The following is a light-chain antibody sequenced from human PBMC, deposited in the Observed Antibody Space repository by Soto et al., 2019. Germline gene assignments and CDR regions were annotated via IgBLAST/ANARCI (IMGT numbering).Light chain of an antibody. V-gene: IGLV1-40*01. Sequence: QSVLTQPPSVSGAPGQRVTISCTGSSSNIGAGYDVHWYQQLPGTAPKLLIYGNSNRPSGVPDRFSGSKSGTSASLPITGLQAEDEADYYCQSYDSSLSGSVFGGGTKVTV. CDR3: QSYDSSLSGSV. J-gene: IGLJ3*02. CDR1: SSNIGAGYD. CDR2: GNS.